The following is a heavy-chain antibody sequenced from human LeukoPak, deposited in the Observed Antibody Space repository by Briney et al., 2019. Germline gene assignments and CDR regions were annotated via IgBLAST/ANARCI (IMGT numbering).Heavy chain of an antibody. CDR3: ASANPYSSSWYTSHYYYYYGMDV. V-gene: IGHV4-39*01. CDR2: IYYSGST. Sequence: PSETLSLTCTVSGGSISSSSYYWGWIRPPPGKGLEWIGSIYYSGSTYYNPSLKSRVTISVDTSKNQFSLKLSSVTAADTAVYYCASANPYSSSWYTSHYYYYYGMDVWGQGTTVTVSS. CDR1: GGSISSSSYY. D-gene: IGHD6-13*01. J-gene: IGHJ6*02.